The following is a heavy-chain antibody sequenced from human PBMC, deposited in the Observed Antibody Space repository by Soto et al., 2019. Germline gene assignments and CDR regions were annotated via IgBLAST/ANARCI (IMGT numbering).Heavy chain of an antibody. CDR1: GGSFSGYY. CDR2: INHSGST. D-gene: IGHD6-13*01. CDR3: ARVXGSSWYNYYYYYYGMDV. V-gene: IGHV4-34*01. J-gene: IGHJ6*02. Sequence: SETLSLTCAVYGGSFSGYYWSWIRQPPGKGLEWIGEINHSGSTNYNPSLKSRVTISVDTSKNQFSLKLSSVTAADTAVYYCARVXGSSWYNYYYYYYGMDVWGQGTTVTVSS.